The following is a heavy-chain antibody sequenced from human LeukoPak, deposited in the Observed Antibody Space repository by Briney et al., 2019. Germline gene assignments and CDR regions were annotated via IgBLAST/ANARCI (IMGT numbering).Heavy chain of an antibody. CDR3: ARDFWYYDFWSGGSSWFDP. V-gene: IGHV1-3*01. Sequence: ASVKVSCKASGYTFTSYAVHWVRQAPGQRLEWMGWINAGNGNTKYSQKFQGRVTITRDTSASTAYMELRSLRSDDTAVYYCARDFWYYDFWSGGSSWFDPWGQGTLVTVSS. D-gene: IGHD3-3*01. CDR2: INAGNGNT. J-gene: IGHJ5*02. CDR1: GYTFTSYA.